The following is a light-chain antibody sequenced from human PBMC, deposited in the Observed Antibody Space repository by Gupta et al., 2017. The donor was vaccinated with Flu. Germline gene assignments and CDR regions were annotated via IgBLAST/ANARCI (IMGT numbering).Light chain of an antibody. CDR2: EVY. CDR3: TSYAGSGTWLV. J-gene: IGLJ2*01. V-gene: IGLV2-18*02. Sequence: VTSSWTGTSCDVGAYNRVYWYKQSPGTAPQLLIYEVYVRAPGVPVRFSGSKSGNTASLTISGLKAEDEADYYCTSYAGSGTWLVLGGGTKLTVL. CDR1: SCDVGAYNR.